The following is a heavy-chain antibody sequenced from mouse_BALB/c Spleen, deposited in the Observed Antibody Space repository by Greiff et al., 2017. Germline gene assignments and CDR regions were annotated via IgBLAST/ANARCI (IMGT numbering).Heavy chain of an antibody. CDR2: ISDGGSYT. CDR3: ARRGNLAGAMDY. J-gene: IGHJ4*01. V-gene: IGHV5-4*02. D-gene: IGHD1-1*01. Sequence: EVKVVESGGGLVKPGGSLKLSCAASGFTFSDYYMYWVRQTPEKRLEWVATISDGGSYTYYPDSVKGRFTISRDNAKNNLYLQMSSLKSEDTAMYYCARRGNLAGAMDYWGQGTSVTVSS. CDR1: GFTFSDYY.